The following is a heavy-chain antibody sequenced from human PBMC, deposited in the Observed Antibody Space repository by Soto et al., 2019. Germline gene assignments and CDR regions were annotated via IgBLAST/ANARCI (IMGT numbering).Heavy chain of an antibody. CDR2: IYYSGST. Sequence: PSETLSLTXTVSGGSISSGGYYWSWIRQHPGKGLEWIGYIYYSGSTYYNPSLKSRVTISVDTSKNQLSLKLSSVTAADTAVYYCARESTSYYDFWSGYGGYYYYGMDVWGQGTTVTVSS. CDR1: GGSISSGGYY. D-gene: IGHD3-3*01. J-gene: IGHJ6*02. V-gene: IGHV4-31*02. CDR3: ARESTSYYDFWSGYGGYYYYGMDV.